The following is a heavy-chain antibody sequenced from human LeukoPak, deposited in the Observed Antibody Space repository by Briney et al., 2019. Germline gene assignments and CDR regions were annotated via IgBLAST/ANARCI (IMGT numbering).Heavy chain of an antibody. V-gene: IGHV3-74*01. CDR1: GFTFSSYW. Sequence: GGSLRLSCAASGFTFSSYWMHWVRQAPGKGLVWVSRINSDGSSTSYADSVKGRFTISRDNAKNTLYLQMNGLRAEDTAVYYCASQREYYDYIWGSYRYQAWGQGTLVTVSP. CDR2: INSDGSST. D-gene: IGHD3-16*02. CDR3: ASQREYYDYIWGSYRYQA. J-gene: IGHJ5*02.